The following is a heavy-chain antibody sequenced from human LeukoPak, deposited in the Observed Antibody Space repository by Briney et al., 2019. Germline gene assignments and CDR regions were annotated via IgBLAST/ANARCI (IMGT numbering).Heavy chain of an antibody. CDR3: ARVLREWLLFGWFDP. Sequence: GGSLRLSCVGSGFTFSRYWLNWVRQAPGKGLEWVSYISSSGSTIYYADSVKGRFTISRDNAKNSLYLQMNSLRAEDTAVYYCARVLREWLLFGWFDPWGQGTLVTVSS. V-gene: IGHV3-48*04. CDR2: ISSSGSTI. J-gene: IGHJ5*02. D-gene: IGHD3-3*01. CDR1: GFTFSRYW.